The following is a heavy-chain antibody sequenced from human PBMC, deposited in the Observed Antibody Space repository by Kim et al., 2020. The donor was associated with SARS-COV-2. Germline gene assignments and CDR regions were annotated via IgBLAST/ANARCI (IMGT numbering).Heavy chain of an antibody. CDR1: GDSVSSNSAA. CDR3: ARDTLWFGELFPYYYYYYGMDV. V-gene: IGHV6-1*01. Sequence: SQTLSLTCAISGDSVSSNSAAWNWIRQSPSRGLEWLGRTYYRSKWYNDYAVSVKSRITINPDTSKNQFSLQLNSVTPEDTAVYYCARDTLWFGELFPYYYYYYGMDVWGQGTTVTVSS. CDR2: TYYRSKWYN. J-gene: IGHJ6*02. D-gene: IGHD3-10*01.